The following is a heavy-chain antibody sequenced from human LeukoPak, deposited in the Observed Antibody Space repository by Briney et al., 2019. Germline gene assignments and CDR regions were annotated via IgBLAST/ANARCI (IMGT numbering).Heavy chain of an antibody. D-gene: IGHD6-19*01. V-gene: IGHV3-23*01. CDR3: AKGQVGWYYFTMDV. CDR1: GFTFSTYA. J-gene: IGHJ6*02. CDR2: ISGSGDST. Sequence: GGSLRLSCAASGFTFSTYAMSWVRQAPGKGLEWVSGISGSGDSTYYADSVKGRFTISRDNSKNTLYLQMNSLRAEDTAVYYCAKGQVGWYYFTMDVWGQGTTVTVSS.